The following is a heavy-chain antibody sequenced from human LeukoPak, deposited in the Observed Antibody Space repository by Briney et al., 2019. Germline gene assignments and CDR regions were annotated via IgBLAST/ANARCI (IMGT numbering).Heavy chain of an antibody. Sequence: GGSLRPSCAASGFTFSSYGMHWVRQAPGKGLEWVAVISYDGSNKYYADSVKGRFTISRDNSKNTLYLQMNSLRAEDTAVYYCAKKEVAYYYGMDVWGQGTTVTVSS. CDR2: ISYDGSNK. J-gene: IGHJ6*02. CDR1: GFTFSSYG. D-gene: IGHD5-24*01. V-gene: IGHV3-30*18. CDR3: AKKEVAYYYGMDV.